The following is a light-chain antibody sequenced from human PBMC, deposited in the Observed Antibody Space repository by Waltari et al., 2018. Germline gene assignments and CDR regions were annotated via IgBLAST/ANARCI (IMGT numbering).Light chain of an antibody. CDR3: QAWDTSGVV. Sequence: SSELTQPPSVSVSPGQTASITCSGDIWGANTAGWYQKKAGQSPVLVIYQDTKRPSGIPERFSGSNSGNTATLTISGTQTMDEADYYCQAWDTSGVVFGGGTKLTVL. V-gene: IGLV3-1*01. CDR2: QDT. CDR1: IWGANT. J-gene: IGLJ2*01.